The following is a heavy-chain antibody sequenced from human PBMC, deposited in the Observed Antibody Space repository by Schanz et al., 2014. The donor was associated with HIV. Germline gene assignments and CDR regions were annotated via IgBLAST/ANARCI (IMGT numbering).Heavy chain of an antibody. D-gene: IGHD2-21*02. CDR3: ASSYCGGDCFSRTFDY. CDR1: GFTFSRYS. V-gene: IGHV3-21*01. Sequence: EVQLLESGGGLVQPGGSLRLSCAASGFTFSRYSMNWVRQAPGKGLEWVSSSSSSSSYIYYADSVKGRFTISRDNAKNSLYLQMNRLRAEDTAVYYCASSYCGGDCFSRTFDYWGQGTLVTVSS. CDR2: SSSSSSYI. J-gene: IGHJ4*02.